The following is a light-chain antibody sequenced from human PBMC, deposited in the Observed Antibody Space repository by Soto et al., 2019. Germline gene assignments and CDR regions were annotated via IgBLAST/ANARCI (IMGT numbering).Light chain of an antibody. Sequence: EIVLTQSPGTLSLSPGEGATLSCRASQSVKDTYVACYQQKGGQAPRLLISDTFSRATGISDRFSGSGSGTDFTLTISRLEPEDSAVYYCQHYSSSPQLYSSFSLTFGGGTKVEIK. J-gene: IGKJ4*01. V-gene: IGKV3-20*01. CDR3: QHYSSSPQLYSSFSLT. CDR1: QSVKDTY. CDR2: DTF.